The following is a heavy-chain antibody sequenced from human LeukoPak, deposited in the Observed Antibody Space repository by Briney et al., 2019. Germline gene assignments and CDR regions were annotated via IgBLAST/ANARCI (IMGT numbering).Heavy chain of an antibody. D-gene: IGHD3-16*01. CDR1: GGSISTYY. J-gene: IGHJ4*02. V-gene: IGHV4-59*01. CDR2: IYYIGTT. CDR3: ARDQGYGGFDY. Sequence: PSETLSLTCTVSGGSISTYYWSWIRQPPGKGLEGIGYIYYIGTTNYNPSLKSRVTISVDTSKNQYFLKLSSVTAADTAFYYCARDQGYGGFDYWGQGALVTVSS.